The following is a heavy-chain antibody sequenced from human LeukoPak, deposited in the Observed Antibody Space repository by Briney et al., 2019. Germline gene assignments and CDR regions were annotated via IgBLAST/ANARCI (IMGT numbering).Heavy chain of an antibody. J-gene: IGHJ3*02. CDR2: IFYTGST. Sequence: SETLSLTCTVSGGSISSYYWGWVRQPPGKALEWIGNIFYTGSTYYSPSLKSRVTISLDTSRNQFSLRLNSVTAADTAVYYCAKSNGYGLIDIWGQGTMVTVSS. V-gene: IGHV4-39*07. CDR1: GGSISSYY. D-gene: IGHD3-10*01. CDR3: AKSNGYGLIDI.